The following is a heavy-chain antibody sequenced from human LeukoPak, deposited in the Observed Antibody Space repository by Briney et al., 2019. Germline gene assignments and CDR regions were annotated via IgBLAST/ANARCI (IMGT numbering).Heavy chain of an antibody. CDR2: IYSGGST. CDR3: ARAQQWLYFDY. D-gene: IGHD3-22*01. J-gene: IGHJ4*02. V-gene: IGHV3-53*01. Sequence: GGSLRLSCAASGFTVSSNYMSWVRQAPGKGLEWVSVIYSGGSTYYADSVKGRFTIYRDNSKNTLYLQMNSLRAEDTAVYYCARAQQWLYFDYWGQGTLVTVSS. CDR1: GFTVSSNY.